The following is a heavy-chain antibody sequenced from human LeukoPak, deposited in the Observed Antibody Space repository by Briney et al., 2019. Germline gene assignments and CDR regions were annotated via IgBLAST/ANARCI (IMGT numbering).Heavy chain of an antibody. D-gene: IGHD3-3*01. Sequence: ASVKVSCKASGYTFTSYGISWVRQAPGQGLEWMGWISAYNGNTNYAQKLQGRVTMTTDTYTSTAYMELRSLRSDDTAVYYCARDHDFWSGLGPAGGMDVWGQGTTVTVSS. J-gene: IGHJ6*02. CDR3: ARDHDFWSGLGPAGGMDV. CDR1: GYTFTSYG. CDR2: ISAYNGNT. V-gene: IGHV1-18*01.